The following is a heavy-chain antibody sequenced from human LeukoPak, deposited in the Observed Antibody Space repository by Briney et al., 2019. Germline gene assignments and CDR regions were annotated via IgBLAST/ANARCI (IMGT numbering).Heavy chain of an antibody. J-gene: IGHJ4*02. V-gene: IGHV4-34*01. CDR3: ARWYSSSCDY. Sequence: TSETLSLTCAVYGGSFSGYYWSWIRQPPGKGLEWIGEINHSGSTNYNPSLKSRVTISVDTSKNQFSLKLSSVTAADTAVYYCARWYSSSCDYWGQGTLVTVSS. D-gene: IGHD6-13*01. CDR1: GGSFSGYY. CDR2: INHSGST.